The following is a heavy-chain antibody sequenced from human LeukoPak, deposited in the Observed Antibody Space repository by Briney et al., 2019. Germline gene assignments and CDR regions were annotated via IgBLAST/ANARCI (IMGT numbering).Heavy chain of an antibody. V-gene: IGHV4-59*08. CDR1: GGSISSYY. CDR3: ARQMDTAMVTGHYYYYMDV. Sequence: PSETLSLTCTVSGGSISSYYWSWIRQPPGKGLEWIGYIYYSGSTNYNPSLKSRVTISVDTSKNQFSPKLSSVTAADTAVYYCARQMDTAMVTGHYYYYMDVWGKGTTVTVSS. CDR2: IYYSGST. J-gene: IGHJ6*03. D-gene: IGHD5-18*01.